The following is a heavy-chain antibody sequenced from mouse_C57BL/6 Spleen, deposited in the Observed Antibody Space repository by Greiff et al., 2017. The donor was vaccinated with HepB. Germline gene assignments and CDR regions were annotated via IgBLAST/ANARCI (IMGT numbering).Heavy chain of an antibody. CDR1: GFTFSSYA. Sequence: EVKVVESGEGLVKPGGSLKLSCAASGFTFSSYAMSWVRQTPEKRLEWVAYISSGGDYIYYADTVKGRFTISRDNARNTLYLQMSSLKSEDTAMYYCTREDYDYHWYFDVWGTGTTVTVSS. J-gene: IGHJ1*03. D-gene: IGHD2-4*01. CDR2: ISSGGDYI. CDR3: TREDYDYHWYFDV. V-gene: IGHV5-9-1*02.